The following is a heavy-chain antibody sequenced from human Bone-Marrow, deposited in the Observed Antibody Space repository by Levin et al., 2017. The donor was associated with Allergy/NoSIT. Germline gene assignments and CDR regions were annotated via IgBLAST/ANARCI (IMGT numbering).Heavy chain of an antibody. V-gene: IGHV1-69*13. J-gene: IGHJ6*02. D-gene: IGHD3-9*01. CDR3: ARGDQGYDILTGYYIGYYYYGMDV. Sequence: SVKVSCKASGGTFSSYAISWVRQAPGQGLEWMGGIIPIFGTANYAQKFQGRVTITADESTSTAYMELSSLRSEDTAVYYCARGDQGYDILTGYYIGYYYYGMDVWGQGTTVTVSS. CDR2: IIPIFGTA. CDR1: GGTFSSYA.